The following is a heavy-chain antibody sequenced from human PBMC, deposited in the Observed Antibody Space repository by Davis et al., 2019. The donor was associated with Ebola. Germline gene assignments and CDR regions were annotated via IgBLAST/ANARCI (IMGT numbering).Heavy chain of an antibody. J-gene: IGHJ3*01. Sequence: AASVKVSCKAPGYTFTSYGISWVRQAPGQGLEWMGWINPHNGNTNNAQNVQGRVTMTTDTSTSTAYMEVGSLKSDDTAVYYCAAGGSRGGFDVWGQGTMVTVS. CDR1: GYTFTSYG. V-gene: IGHV1-18*04. CDR2: INPHNGNT. CDR3: AAGGSRGGFDV. D-gene: IGHD1-26*01.